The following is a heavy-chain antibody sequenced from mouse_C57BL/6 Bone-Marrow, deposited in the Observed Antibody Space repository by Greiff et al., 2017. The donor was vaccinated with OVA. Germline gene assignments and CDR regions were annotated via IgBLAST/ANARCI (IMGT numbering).Heavy chain of an antibody. CDR2: IRSKSNNYAT. V-gene: IGHV10-1*01. J-gene: IGHJ4*01. CDR1: GFSFNTYA. CDR3: VRHAELLLGAMDY. D-gene: IGHD1-1*01. Sequence: EVQLVESGGGLVQPKGSLKLSCAASGFSFNTYAMNWVRQAPGKGLEWVARIRSKSNNYATYYADSVKDRFTISRDDSESMLYLQMNNLKTEDTAMYYCVRHAELLLGAMDYWGQGTSVTVSS.